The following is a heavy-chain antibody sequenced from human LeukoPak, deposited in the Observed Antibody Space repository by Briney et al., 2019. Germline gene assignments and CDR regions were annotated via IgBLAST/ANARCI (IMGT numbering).Heavy chain of an antibody. V-gene: IGHV4-59*08. CDR2: IYNTGGT. Sequence: SETLSLTCAVSNGSLSGYAWIWIRQSPGKGLEWIGHIYNTGGTIYSPTLRSRATLSIDMSKTQFSLNLRPVTGEDTALYFCVRSSNAYTPWHFDLWGRGTLVSVSS. CDR1: NGSLSGYA. CDR3: VRSSNAYTPWHFDL. D-gene: IGHD5-24*01. J-gene: IGHJ2*01.